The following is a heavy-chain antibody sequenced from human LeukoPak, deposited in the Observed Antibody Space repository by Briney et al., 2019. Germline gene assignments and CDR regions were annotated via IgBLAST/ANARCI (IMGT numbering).Heavy chain of an antibody. J-gene: IGHJ3*02. CDR2: IYYSGST. V-gene: IGHV4-59*01. Sequence: SETLSLTCTVSGGAITSYYWSWIRRPPGKGLEWIGYIYYSGSTNYNPSLKSRVTISVDTSKNQFSLMLSSVTAADTAVYYCARGPLGDEFADAFDIWGQGTMVTVSS. CDR1: GGAITSYY. CDR3: ARGPLGDEFADAFDI. D-gene: IGHD4-17*01.